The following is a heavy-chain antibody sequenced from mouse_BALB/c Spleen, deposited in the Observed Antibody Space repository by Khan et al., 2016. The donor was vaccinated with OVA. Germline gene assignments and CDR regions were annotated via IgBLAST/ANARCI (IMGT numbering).Heavy chain of an antibody. V-gene: IGHV5-12-2*01. CDR1: GFTFSSYI. J-gene: IGHJ2*01. CDR2: ISNGGGST. CDR3: ARHGNYVCFDY. D-gene: IGHD2-1*01. Sequence: EVELVESGGGLVQPGGSLKLSCAASGFTFSSYIMSWVRQTPEKRLEWVAYISNGGGSTYYLDTVKGRFTISRDNAKNTLYLQMSSLKSEDTAMFYCARHGNYVCFDYWGQGTTVTGSS.